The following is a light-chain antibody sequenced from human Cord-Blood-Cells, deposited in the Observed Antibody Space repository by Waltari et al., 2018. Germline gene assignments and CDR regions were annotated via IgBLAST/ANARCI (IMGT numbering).Light chain of an antibody. CDR2: GAS. CDR1: QSVSSY. CDR3: QQRSNWL. V-gene: IGKV3-11*01. Sequence: EIVLTPSPATLSLSPGERADLSCRARQSVSSYLAWYQQKPGHAPRLRIYGASNRATGIPARFSGSGSGTDFTLTISSLEPEDFAVYDCQQRSNWLFGPGTKVDIK. J-gene: IGKJ3*01.